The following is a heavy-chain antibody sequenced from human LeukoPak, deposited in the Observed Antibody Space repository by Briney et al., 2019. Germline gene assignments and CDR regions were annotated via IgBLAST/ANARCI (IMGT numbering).Heavy chain of an antibody. Sequence: PSETLSLACTVSGGSINSGTFYWGWIRQPPGKGLEWIGSMYYDGSSYYNPSLKSRVTTSVDTSKNQFSLKLTSVTAADTAVYFCARRSDSGSDDGEDYFDYWGQGTLVTVSS. CDR2: MYYDGSS. V-gene: IGHV4-39*01. J-gene: IGHJ4*02. CDR1: GGSINSGTFY. D-gene: IGHD1-26*01. CDR3: ARRSDSGSDDGEDYFDY.